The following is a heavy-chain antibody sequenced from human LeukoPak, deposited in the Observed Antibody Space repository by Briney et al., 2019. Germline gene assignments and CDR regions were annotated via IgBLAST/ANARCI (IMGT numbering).Heavy chain of an antibody. V-gene: IGHV1-8*01. CDR3: ARSANGDYSPDY. D-gene: IGHD4-17*01. CDR1: GYTFTSYD. Sequence: ASVKVSCKASGYTFTSYDINWVRQATGQGLEWMGWMNPNSGNTGYAQKFQGRVTMTRNTSISTAYMELSSLRSEDTAVYYCARSANGDYSPDYWGQGIPVTVAS. J-gene: IGHJ4*02. CDR2: MNPNSGNT.